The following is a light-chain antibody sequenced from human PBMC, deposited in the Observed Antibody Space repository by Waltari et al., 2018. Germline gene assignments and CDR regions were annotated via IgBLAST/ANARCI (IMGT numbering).Light chain of an antibody. V-gene: IGKV1-33*01. CDR2: DAS. CDR3: QQYDNLPLA. Sequence: DIQMTQSPSSLSASVGDRVTITCQASQDISKYLNWYQQKPGKAPRLLIYDASNLETGVPSRLSGSGSGTDFTFTIFSLQPEDIATYYCQQYDNLPLAFGQGTRLEIK. J-gene: IGKJ5*01. CDR1: QDISKY.